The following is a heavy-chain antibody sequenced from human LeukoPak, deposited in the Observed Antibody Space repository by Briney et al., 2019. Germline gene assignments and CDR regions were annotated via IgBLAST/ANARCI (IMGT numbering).Heavy chain of an antibody. CDR2: ISGGGLT. CDR3: ARGFGGDLLGYYFDS. CDR1: GFTVGTNY. V-gene: IGHV3-53*01. Sequence: GGSLRLSRAASGFTVGTNYVTWVRQAPGKGLEWVSFISGGGLTYFADSVKGRFTISRDYSKNTVYLQLNSLRADDTAMYFCARGFGGDLLGYYFDSWGQGTLVTVSS. D-gene: IGHD3-10*01. J-gene: IGHJ4*02.